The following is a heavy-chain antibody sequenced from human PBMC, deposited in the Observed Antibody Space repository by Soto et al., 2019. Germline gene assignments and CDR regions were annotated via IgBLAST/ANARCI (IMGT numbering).Heavy chain of an antibody. J-gene: IGHJ3*02. Sequence: QVQLQQWGAGLLKPSETLSLTCAVYGGSFSGYYWSWIRQPPGKGLEWIGEINHSGSTNYNPSLKSRVTTSVNTSKNQFSLKLSSVTAADTAVYYCARSLRGGIAAARRPTGPFDIWGQGTLVTVSS. CDR1: GGSFSGYY. CDR3: ARSLRGGIAAARRPTGPFDI. D-gene: IGHD6-13*01. V-gene: IGHV4-34*01. CDR2: INHSGST.